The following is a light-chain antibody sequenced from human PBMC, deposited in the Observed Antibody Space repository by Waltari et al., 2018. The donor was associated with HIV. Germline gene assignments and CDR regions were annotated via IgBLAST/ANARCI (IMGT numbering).Light chain of an antibody. CDR1: HSVTSNA. CDR3: QQYGSSLFT. V-gene: IGKV3-20*01. J-gene: IGKJ2*01. Sequence: DIVLTQSPGTLSLSPGERATLSCRASHSVTSNALAWYQQKPGQAPRLLIYGASSRATGIPDRFSGSGSGTDFTLTISRLEPEDCAVYYCQQYGSSLFTFGQGTKLEIK. CDR2: GAS.